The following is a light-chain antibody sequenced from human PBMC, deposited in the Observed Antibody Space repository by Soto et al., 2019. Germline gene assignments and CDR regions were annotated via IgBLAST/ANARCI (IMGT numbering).Light chain of an antibody. CDR1: QSVSSW. CDR3: QQYNDYPWT. Sequence: DIQMTQSPSTLSASVGDRVTITCRASQSVSSWLDWYQQKPGKAPKLLIYAASSLQSGVPSRFSGSGSGTEFTLTITSLQSDDFATYYCQQYNDYPWTFGQGTKVEIK. V-gene: IGKV1-5*01. J-gene: IGKJ1*01. CDR2: AAS.